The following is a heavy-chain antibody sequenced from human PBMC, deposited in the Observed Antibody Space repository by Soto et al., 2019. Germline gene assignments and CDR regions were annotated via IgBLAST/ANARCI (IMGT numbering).Heavy chain of an antibody. J-gene: IGHJ4*02. CDR1: GFTFSSYA. CDR2: ISGSSTST. CDR3: AKDPSSGFAMENYFDY. D-gene: IGHD3-10*01. Sequence: EVQLSGSGAGLVQPGGSLRLSCAASGFTFSSYAMSWVRQAPGKGLEWVSAISGSSTSTYYADSVKGRFTISRDNSKNTLYLQMNSLRAEDTAVYYCAKDPSSGFAMENYFDYWGQGTLVTVSS. V-gene: IGHV3-23*01.